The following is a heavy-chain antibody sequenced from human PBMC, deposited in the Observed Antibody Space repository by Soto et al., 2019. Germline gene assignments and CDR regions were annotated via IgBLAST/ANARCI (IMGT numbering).Heavy chain of an antibody. CDR2: VKDGGHT. D-gene: IGHD5-12*01. CDR1: GGSLSGYY. V-gene: IGHV4-34*01. J-gene: IGHJ4*01. CDR3: ARGQEGVVATH. Sequence: QVQLQQWGAGLLKPSETLSLKCAVTGGSLSGYYWSWIRQPPGKGLEWIGEVKDGGHTNYSPSLRGRVTISSDTPNNQFSLRLNSVTAADTGVYYCARGQEGVVATHWDHGSLVTVSS.